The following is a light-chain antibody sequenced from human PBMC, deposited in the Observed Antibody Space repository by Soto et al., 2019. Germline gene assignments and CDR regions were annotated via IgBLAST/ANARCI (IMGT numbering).Light chain of an antibody. CDR2: DAF. J-gene: IGKJ1*01. Sequence: DLQMIQSPSSLSASIGDRVTITCQASHDIDNFLNWYQQKPGKAPKLLIYDAFNLETGVPSRFSGSGSGTDFTLTISSLQPEDIATYYCQHYDFLLLRTFGQGTKVEIK. CDR3: QHYDFLLLRT. V-gene: IGKV1-33*01. CDR1: HDIDNF.